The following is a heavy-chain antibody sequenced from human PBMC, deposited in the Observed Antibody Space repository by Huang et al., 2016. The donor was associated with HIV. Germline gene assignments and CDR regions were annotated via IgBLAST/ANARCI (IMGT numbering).Heavy chain of an antibody. CDR3: ARGQGGYYYYYMDV. CDR2: INHSEST. CDR1: GGSFGGYY. Sequence: QVQLQQWGAGLLRPSETLSLTCAVYGGSFGGYYGTWSRQPPGKGLEWIGEINHSESTNYNPSRKSRVTISVDTSRNQFSLTLTSVTAADTAVYYCARGQGGYYYYYMDVWGKGTTVTVSS. J-gene: IGHJ6*03. V-gene: IGHV4-34*01.